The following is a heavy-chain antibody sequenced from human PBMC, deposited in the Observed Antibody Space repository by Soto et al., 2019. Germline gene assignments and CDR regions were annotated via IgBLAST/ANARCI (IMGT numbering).Heavy chain of an antibody. CDR1: GGSISSYY. CDR3: ARDQVAAAFGDYYYYYGMDV. Sequence: SETLSLTCTVSGGSISSYYWSWIRQPAGKGLEWIGRIYTSGSTNYNPSLKSRVTMSVDTSKNQCSLKLSSVTAPDTAVYYCARDQVAAAFGDYYYYYGMDVWGQGTTVTVSS. J-gene: IGHJ6*02. CDR2: IYTSGST. D-gene: IGHD6-13*01. V-gene: IGHV4-4*07.